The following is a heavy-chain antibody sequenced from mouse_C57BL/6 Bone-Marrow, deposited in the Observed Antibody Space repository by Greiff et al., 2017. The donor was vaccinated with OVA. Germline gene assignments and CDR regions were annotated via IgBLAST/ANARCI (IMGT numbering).Heavy chain of an antibody. J-gene: IGHJ3*01. Sequence: VQGVESDAELVKPGASVKISCKVSGYTFTDHTLHWMKQRPEQGLEWIGYIYPRDGSTKYNEKFKGKATLTADKSSSTAYMQLNSLTSEDSAVYFCASPYYVGRFAYWGQGTLVTVSA. V-gene: IGHV1-78*01. CDR3: ASPYYVGRFAY. CDR2: IYPRDGST. D-gene: IGHD1-1*01. CDR1: GYTFTDHT.